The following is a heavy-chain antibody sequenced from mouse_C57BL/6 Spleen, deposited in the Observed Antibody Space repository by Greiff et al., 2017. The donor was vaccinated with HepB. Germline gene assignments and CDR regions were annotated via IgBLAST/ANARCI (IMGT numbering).Heavy chain of an antibody. CDR1: GYTFTDYY. CDR2: INPNNGGT. D-gene: IGHD2-5*01. J-gene: IGHJ1*03. CDR3: ARRGYSNCDFDV. Sequence: EVQLQQSGPELVKPGASVKMSCKASGYTFTDYYMHWVKQSHGKSLEWIGYINPNNGGTSYNQKFKGKATLTVNKSSSTAYMELRSLTSEESAVYYCARRGYSNCDFDVWGTGTTVTVSS. V-gene: IGHV1-22*01.